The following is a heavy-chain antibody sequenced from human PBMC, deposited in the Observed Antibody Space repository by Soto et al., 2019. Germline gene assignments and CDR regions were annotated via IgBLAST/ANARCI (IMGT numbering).Heavy chain of an antibody. CDR2: ISAHNGNT. CDR3: ARGRDGDY. CDR1: GYTFTSYG. J-gene: IGHJ4*02. V-gene: IGHV1-18*01. D-gene: IGHD6-6*01. Sequence: QVHLVQSGAEVKKPGASVKVSCKASGYTFTSYGITWVRQAPGQGLEWMGWISAHNGNTDYAQKLQGRVIVTRDTSTSTAYMELRSLISDDTAVYYCARGRDGDYRGQGAVVTVSS.